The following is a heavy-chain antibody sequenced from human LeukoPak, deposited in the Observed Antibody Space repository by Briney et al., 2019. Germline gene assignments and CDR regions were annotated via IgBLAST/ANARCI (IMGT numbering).Heavy chain of an antibody. CDR2: IRYDGSNK. D-gene: IGHD1-26*01. Sequence: GGSLRLSCAASGFTFSNAWMSWVRQVPGKGLEWVAFIRYDGSNKYYADSVKGRFTISRDNSKNTLYLQMNSLRAEDTAVYYCAKDLSRGSYKLTPYYFDYWGQGTLVTVSS. V-gene: IGHV3-30*02. CDR1: GFTFSNAW. J-gene: IGHJ4*02. CDR3: AKDLSRGSYKLTPYYFDY.